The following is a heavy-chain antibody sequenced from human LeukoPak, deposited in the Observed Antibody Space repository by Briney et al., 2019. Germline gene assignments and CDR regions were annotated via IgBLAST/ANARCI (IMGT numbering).Heavy chain of an antibody. V-gene: IGHV3-23*01. CDR1: GFTFSSYA. CDR3: AKDHFGDYYFDY. J-gene: IGHJ4*02. CDR2: ISGSGSST. D-gene: IGHD3-10*01. Sequence: GGSLRLSCAASGFTFSSYALKWVRQAPGMGLEWVSSISGSGSSTYYADSVKGRFTISRDNSKNTLYLQMSSLRAGDTAIYYCAKDHFGDYYFDYWGQGTLVTVSS.